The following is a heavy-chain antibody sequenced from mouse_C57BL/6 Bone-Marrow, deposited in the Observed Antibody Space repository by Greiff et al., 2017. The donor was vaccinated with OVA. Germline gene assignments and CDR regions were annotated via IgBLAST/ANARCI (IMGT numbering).Heavy chain of an antibody. Sequence: EVMLVESGGDLVKPGGSLKLSCAASGFTFSSYGMSWVRQTPDKRLEWVATISSGGSYTYYPDSVKGRFTISRDNAKNTLYLQISSLKSEDTAMYYCARQLTGTRYFDDWGQGTTLTVSS. V-gene: IGHV5-6*01. CDR1: GFTFSSYG. J-gene: IGHJ2*01. D-gene: IGHD4-1*01. CDR2: ISSGGSYT. CDR3: ARQLTGTRYFDD.